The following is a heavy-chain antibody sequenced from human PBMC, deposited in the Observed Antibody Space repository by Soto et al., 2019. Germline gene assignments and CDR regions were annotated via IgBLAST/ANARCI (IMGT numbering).Heavy chain of an antibody. CDR1: GGSLSGYY. J-gene: IGHJ4*02. CDR2: IKDGGRT. V-gene: IGHV4-34*01. Sequence: VQLKQWGAGLLKPSETLSLNCAVNGGSLSGYYWSWIRQPPGKGLEWIGEIKDGGRTNYSPSLKSRATISSDTSNNQFSLRLYSVTAADTGVYYCARGQEGVVATHWDQGTLVTVSS. CDR3: ARGQEGVVATH. D-gene: IGHD5-12*01.